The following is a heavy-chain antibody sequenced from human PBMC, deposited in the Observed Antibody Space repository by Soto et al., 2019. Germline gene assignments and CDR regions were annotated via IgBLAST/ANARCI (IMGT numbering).Heavy chain of an antibody. CDR2: IGTAGDT. V-gene: IGHV3-13*01. J-gene: IGHJ4*02. CDR1: GFTFSSYD. CDR3: ARVGATTANFDY. D-gene: IGHD1-26*01. Sequence: GGSLRLSCAASGFTFSSYDMHWVRQATGKGLEWVSAIGTAGDTYYPGSVKGRFTISRENAKNSLYLQMNSLRAEDTAVYYCARVGATTANFDYWGQGTLVTVSS.